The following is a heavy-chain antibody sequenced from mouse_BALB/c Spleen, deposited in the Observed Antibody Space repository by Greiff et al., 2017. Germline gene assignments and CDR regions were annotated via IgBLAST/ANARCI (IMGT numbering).Heavy chain of an antibody. Sequence: EVHLVESGGGLVKPGGSLKLSCAASGFTFSSYAMSWVRQTPEKRLEWVASISSGGSTYYPDSVKGRFTISRDNARNILYLQMSSLRSEDTAMYYCARRYYDLYVDVWGAGTTVTVSS. J-gene: IGHJ1*01. CDR2: ISSGGST. D-gene: IGHD2-4*01. CDR3: ARRYYDLYVDV. V-gene: IGHV5-6-5*01. CDR1: GFTFSSYA.